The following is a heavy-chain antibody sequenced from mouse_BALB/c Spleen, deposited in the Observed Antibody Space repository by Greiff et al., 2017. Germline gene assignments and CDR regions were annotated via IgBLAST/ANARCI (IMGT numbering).Heavy chain of an antibody. CDR1: GYSITGDYA. V-gene: IGHV3-2*02. D-gene: IGHD2-1*01. CDR3: VGNYGVDY. J-gene: IGHJ4*01. Sequence: EVKLMESGPGLVKPSQSLSLTCTVTGYSITGDYAWNWIRQFPGNKLEWMGYISYSGSTSYNPSLKSRISITRDTSKNQFFLQLNSVTTEDTATYYCVGNYGVDYWGQGTSVTVSS. CDR2: ISYSGST.